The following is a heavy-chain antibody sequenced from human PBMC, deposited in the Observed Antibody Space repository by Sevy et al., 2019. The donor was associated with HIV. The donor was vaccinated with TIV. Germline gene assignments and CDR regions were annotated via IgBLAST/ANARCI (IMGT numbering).Heavy chain of an antibody. J-gene: IGHJ4*02. CDR2: INQDGSVI. CDR3: ARAIGKDGAY. Sequence: GGSLRLSCTASGFTFSDSWMHWVRQAPGKGLEWLANINQDGSVIYYVDSVKGRFTISRENSRNSLFLQMSSLRAGDTATYYCARAIGKDGAYWGQGPLVTVSS. D-gene: IGHD2-8*01. CDR1: GFTFSDSW. V-gene: IGHV3-7*03.